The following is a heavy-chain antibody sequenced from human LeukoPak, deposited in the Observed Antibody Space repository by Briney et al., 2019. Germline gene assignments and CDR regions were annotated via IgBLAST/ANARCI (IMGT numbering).Heavy chain of an antibody. Sequence: GSLRLSCAASGFTFSSYAMHWVRQAPGKGLEYVSAISSNGGSTYYADSVKGRFTISRDNSKNTLYLQMGSLRAEDMAVYYCARESLDYGDYVFDYWGQGTLVTVSS. J-gene: IGHJ4*02. V-gene: IGHV3-64*02. CDR2: ISSNGGST. D-gene: IGHD4-17*01. CDR1: GFTFSSYA. CDR3: ARESLDYGDYVFDY.